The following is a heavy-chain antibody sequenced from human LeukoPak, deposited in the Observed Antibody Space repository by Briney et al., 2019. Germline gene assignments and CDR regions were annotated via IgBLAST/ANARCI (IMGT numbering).Heavy chain of an antibody. D-gene: IGHD1-1*01. CDR3: ARHQLGHDAFDI. J-gene: IGHJ3*02. V-gene: IGHV4-34*01. CDR1: GGSFSGYY. Sequence: SETLSLTCAVYGGSFSGYYWSWIRQPPGKGLEWIGEINHSGSTNYNPSLKSRVTISVDTSKNQFSLKLSSVTAADTAVYYCARHQLGHDAFDIWGQGTMVTVSS. CDR2: INHSGST.